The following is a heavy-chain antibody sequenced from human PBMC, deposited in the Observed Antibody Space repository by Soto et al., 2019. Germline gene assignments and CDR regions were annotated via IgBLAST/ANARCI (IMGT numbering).Heavy chain of an antibody. CDR1: GGSFSGYY. J-gene: IGHJ4*02. Sequence: PSETLSLTCAVYGGSFSGYYWTWIRQPPGTGLEWIGEINHSGSTNYNPSIKSRATISVDTSKNQFSLKLTSVTAADTAVYYCARDKITGLFDYWGQGTLVTVSS. D-gene: IGHD2-8*02. CDR3: ARDKITGLFDY. V-gene: IGHV4-34*01. CDR2: INHSGST.